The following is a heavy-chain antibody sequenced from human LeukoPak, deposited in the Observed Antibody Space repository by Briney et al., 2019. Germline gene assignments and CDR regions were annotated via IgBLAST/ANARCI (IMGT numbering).Heavy chain of an antibody. J-gene: IGHJ6*02. D-gene: IGHD1-26*01. Sequence: PGGSLRLSCAASGFTFSSYAMSWVRQAPGKGLEWVSAISGSGGSTYYADSVKGRFTISRDNSENTLYLQMNSLRAEDTAVYYCAKWSGSEVYYYGMDVWGQGTTVTVSS. V-gene: IGHV3-23*01. CDR1: GFTFSSYA. CDR2: ISGSGGST. CDR3: AKWSGSEVYYYGMDV.